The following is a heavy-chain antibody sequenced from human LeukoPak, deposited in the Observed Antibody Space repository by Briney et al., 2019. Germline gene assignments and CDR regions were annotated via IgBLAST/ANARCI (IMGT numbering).Heavy chain of an antibody. V-gene: IGHV4-59*08. CDR2: IYYSGST. Sequence: SETLSLTCTVSGGSISSYYWSWIRQPPGKGLEWIGYIYYSGSTNYNPSLKSRVTISVDTSKNQFSLKLSSVTAADTAVYYCARLEGYSYGSDPWGQGTLVTVSS. D-gene: IGHD5-18*01. J-gene: IGHJ5*02. CDR1: GGSISSYY. CDR3: ARLEGYSYGSDP.